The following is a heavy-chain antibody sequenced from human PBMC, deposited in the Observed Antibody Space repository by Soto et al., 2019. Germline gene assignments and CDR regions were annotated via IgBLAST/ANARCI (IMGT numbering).Heavy chain of an antibody. CDR3: ARERYYYDSSGSSPAYYYGMDV. V-gene: IGHV1-46*01. CDR2: INPSGGST. Sequence: ASVKVSYKASGYTFTSYYMHWVRQAPGQGLEWMGIINPSGGSTSYAQKFQGRVTMTRETSTSTVYMEVSSLRSADTAVYYCARERYYYDSSGSSPAYYYGMDVWGQGTTVTVSS. CDR1: GYTFTSYY. D-gene: IGHD3-22*01. J-gene: IGHJ6*02.